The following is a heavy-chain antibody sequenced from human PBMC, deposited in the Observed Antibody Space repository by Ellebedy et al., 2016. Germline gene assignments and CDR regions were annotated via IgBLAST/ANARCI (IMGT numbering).Heavy chain of an antibody. J-gene: IGHJ3*02. CDR3: ARPGIDHAFDI. CDR2: ISSSSSYT. Sequence: GESLKISXAASGFTFSDYYMSWIRQAPGKGLEWVSYISSSSSYTNYADSVKGRFTISRDNAKNSLYLQMNSLRAEDTAVYYCARPGIDHAFDIWGQGTMVTVSS. CDR1: GFTFSDYY. V-gene: IGHV3-11*03. D-gene: IGHD1-26*01.